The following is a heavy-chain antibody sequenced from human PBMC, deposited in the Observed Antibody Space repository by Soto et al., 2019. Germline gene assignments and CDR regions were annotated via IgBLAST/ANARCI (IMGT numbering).Heavy chain of an antibody. Sequence: GKGLEWIGSIYYSGTSSHNPSLKSRVTMSVDKSKKQLSLRLSSVTAADTAAYYCARLHCYSPNCVPLDPWGQRTLVTVSS. J-gene: IGHJ5*02. CDR2: IYYSGTS. D-gene: IGHD1-26*01. V-gene: IGHV4-39*01. CDR3: ARLHCYSPNCVPLDP.